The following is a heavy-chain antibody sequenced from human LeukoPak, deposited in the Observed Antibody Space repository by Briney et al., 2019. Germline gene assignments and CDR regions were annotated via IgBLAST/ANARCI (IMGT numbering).Heavy chain of an antibody. CDR2: IYHSGST. CDR3: AREWRSGYATDDAFDI. Sequence: SETLSLTCTVSGYSISSGYYWGWIRQPPGKGLEWIGSIYHSGSTYYNPSLKSRVTISVDTSKNQFSLKLSSVTAADTAVYYCAREWRSGYATDDAFDIWGQGTMVTVSS. V-gene: IGHV4-38-2*02. D-gene: IGHD5-12*01. CDR1: GYSISSGYY. J-gene: IGHJ3*02.